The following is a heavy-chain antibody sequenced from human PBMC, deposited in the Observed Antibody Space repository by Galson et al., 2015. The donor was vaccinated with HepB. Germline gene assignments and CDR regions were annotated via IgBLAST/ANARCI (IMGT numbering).Heavy chain of an antibody. D-gene: IGHD4-17*01. CDR2: INTNTGHP. Sequence: SVKVSCKASGYTFTSYAINWVRQAPGQGLEWMGWINTNTGHPKYAQGFTGRFVLSFDTSVRTAYLQINSLKAEDTAVYYCARENPLPVYGDFGDADVGARFDSWGQGTLVTVSS. V-gene: IGHV7-4-1*02. CDR3: ARENPLPVYGDFGDADVGARFDS. CDR1: GYTFTSYA. J-gene: IGHJ5*01.